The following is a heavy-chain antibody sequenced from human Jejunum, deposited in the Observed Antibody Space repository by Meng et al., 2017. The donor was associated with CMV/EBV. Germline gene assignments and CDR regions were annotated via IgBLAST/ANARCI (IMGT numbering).Heavy chain of an antibody. D-gene: IGHD1-14*01. Sequence: FNSYSMNWVRQAPGKGLEWIAYISPASSTIHYADSVKGRFTVSRDNVNNSLYLQMSGLRAEDAAVYYCARDNHPGNYFYYYGIDFWGQGTTVTVSS. CDR3: ARDNHPGNYFYYYGIDF. J-gene: IGHJ6*02. V-gene: IGHV3-48*01. CDR2: ISPASSTI. CDR1: FNSYS.